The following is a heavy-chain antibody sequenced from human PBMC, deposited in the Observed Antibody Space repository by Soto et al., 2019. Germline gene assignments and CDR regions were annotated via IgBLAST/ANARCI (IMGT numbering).Heavy chain of an antibody. D-gene: IGHD6-19*01. CDR1: VGSISNHY. Sequence: SETLSLTCTVSVGSISNHYWSWLRQPPGKGLEWIGYIHYSGSTTNYNPSLKSRVTMSVDMSKNQFSLELNSVTAADTAIYYCARGGWSLDYWGRGTQVTVSS. J-gene: IGHJ4*02. CDR2: IHYSGSTT. CDR3: ARGGWSLDY. V-gene: IGHV4-59*11.